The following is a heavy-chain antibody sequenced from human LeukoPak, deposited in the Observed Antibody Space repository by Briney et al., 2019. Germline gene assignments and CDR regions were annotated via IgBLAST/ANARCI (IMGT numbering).Heavy chain of an antibody. CDR3: ARDPGNARNKFNSGGYTVYGMDV. J-gene: IGHJ6*02. CDR1: GYTFSSYG. D-gene: IGHD3-10*01. CDR2: ISAYNGNT. Sequence: GASVKVSCKASGYTFSSYGISWVRQAPGQGLEWMGWISAYNGNTNYAQKLQGRVTMTTDTSTSTAYMELRSLRSDDTAVYYCARDPGNARNKFNSGGYTVYGMDVWGQGTTVTVSS. V-gene: IGHV1-18*01.